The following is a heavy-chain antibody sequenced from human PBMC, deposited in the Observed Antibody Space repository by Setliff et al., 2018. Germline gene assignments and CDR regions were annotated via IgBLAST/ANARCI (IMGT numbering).Heavy chain of an antibody. CDR2: IYHSGNT. Sequence: SETLSLTCAVSGGSISSGDASWSWVRQPPGKGLEWIGYIYHSGNTYYNPSLNSRLTISVDTSKNQFSLKLSSVTAADTALYYCTVYNTGSSKDHYWGQGTPVTVSS. J-gene: IGHJ4*02. D-gene: IGHD2-8*02. CDR1: GGSISSGDAS. CDR3: TVYNTGSSKDHY. V-gene: IGHV4-30-2*01.